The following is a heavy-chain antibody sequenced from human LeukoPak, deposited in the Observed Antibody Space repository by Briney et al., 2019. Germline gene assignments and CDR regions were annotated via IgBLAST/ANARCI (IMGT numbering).Heavy chain of an antibody. J-gene: IGHJ4*02. D-gene: IGHD3-22*01. V-gene: IGHV4-34*01. CDR2: INHSGST. CDR3: ARVSEYYYDSSGPRSLDY. CDR1: GGSFSDYY. Sequence: KPSETLSLTCAVYGGSFSDYYWSWIRQPPGKGLEWIGEINHSGSTNYNPSLKSRVTISVDTSKNQFSLKLSSVTAADTAVYYCARVSEYYYDSSGPRSLDYWGQGTLVTVSS.